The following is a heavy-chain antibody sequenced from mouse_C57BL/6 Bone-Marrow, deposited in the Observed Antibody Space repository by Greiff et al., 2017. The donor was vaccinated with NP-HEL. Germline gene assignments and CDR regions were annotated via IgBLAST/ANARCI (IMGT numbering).Heavy chain of an antibody. V-gene: IGHV1-69*01. CDR1: GYTFTSYW. D-gene: IGHD1-1*01. CDR2: IDPSDSYT. J-gene: IGHJ2*01. CDR3: ARPHYYGSSYFDY. Sequence: VKLQQPGAELVMPGASVKLSCKASGYTFTSYWMHWVKQRPGQGLEWIGEIDPSDSYTNYNQKFKGKSTLTVDKSSSTAYMQLSSLTSEDSAVYYCARPHYYGSSYFDYWGQGTTLTVSS.